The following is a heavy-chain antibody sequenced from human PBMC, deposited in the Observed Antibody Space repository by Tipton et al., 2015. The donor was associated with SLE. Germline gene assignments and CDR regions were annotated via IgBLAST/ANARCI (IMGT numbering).Heavy chain of an antibody. V-gene: IGHV4-59*01. D-gene: IGHD4-17*01. CDR1: GDSIRSYY. CDR2: IFDSGTT. Sequence: TLSLTCTVSGDSIRSYYWSWIRQPPGKGLEWIGYIFDSGTTNYNPSFESRVSMSVDTSKNQISLRLSSVTAADTAVYFCAGPYGDYGYFHHWGQGTLVTVSS. CDR3: AGPYGDYGYFHH. J-gene: IGHJ1*01.